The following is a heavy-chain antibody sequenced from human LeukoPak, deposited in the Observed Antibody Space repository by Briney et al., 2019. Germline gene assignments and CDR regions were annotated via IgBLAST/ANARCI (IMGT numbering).Heavy chain of an antibody. V-gene: IGHV4-39*01. Sequence: PSETLSLTCTVSGGSISNSSYYWGWIRQPPGTGLEWIGSIYYSGSTYYNPSLKSRVTISVDTSKNQFSLKLSSVTAADTAVYYCARRVGYYYDSSGYYFDYWGQGTLVTVSS. CDR1: GGSISNSSYY. J-gene: IGHJ4*02. D-gene: IGHD3-22*01. CDR2: IYYSGST. CDR3: ARRVGYYYDSSGYYFDY.